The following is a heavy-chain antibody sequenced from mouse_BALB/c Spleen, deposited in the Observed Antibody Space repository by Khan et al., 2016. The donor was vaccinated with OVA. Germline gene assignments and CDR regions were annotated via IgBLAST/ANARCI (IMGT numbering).Heavy chain of an antibody. Sequence: QVRLQQSGAELMKPGASVKISCKATGYIFSSYWIEWVKQRPGHGLEWIGEILPGSGTTNYNEKFKGKATFTAETSSNTAYMQLSSLTSEDSAVYYCARYGNNWNFDVWGAGTTVTVSS. CDR2: ILPGSGTT. D-gene: IGHD2-1*01. V-gene: IGHV1-9*01. CDR3: ARYGNNWNFDV. CDR1: GYIFSSYW. J-gene: IGHJ1*01.